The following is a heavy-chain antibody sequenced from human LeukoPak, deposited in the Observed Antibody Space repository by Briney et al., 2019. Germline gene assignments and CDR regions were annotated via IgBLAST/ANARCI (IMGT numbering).Heavy chain of an antibody. D-gene: IGHD5-12*01. J-gene: IGHJ4*02. CDR1: GYTFTTYS. CDR2: INTNTGDP. CDR3: ARVFSGGYGRFDY. Sequence: GASVKVSCKASGYTFTTYSMNWVRQAPGQGLEWMGWINTNTGDPTYAQGSTGRFVFSLDTSVSTAYLQISSLKAEDTAVYYCARVFSGGYGRFDYWGQGTLVTVSS. V-gene: IGHV7-4-1*02.